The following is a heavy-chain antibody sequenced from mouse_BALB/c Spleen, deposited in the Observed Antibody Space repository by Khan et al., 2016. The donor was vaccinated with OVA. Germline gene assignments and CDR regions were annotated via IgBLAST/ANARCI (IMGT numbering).Heavy chain of an antibody. CDR2: IRYDGNS. Sequence: EVQLQESGPGLVKPSQSLSLTCSVTGYSIISGYFWNWIRQFPGNRLEWMGYIRYDGNSNYNPSLKNRISITRDTSKNQFFLKLNSVTPEDTATXYSARGGSSGPAWFAYWGQGTLVTVSA. D-gene: IGHD3-1*01. CDR1: GYSIISGYF. J-gene: IGHJ3*01. V-gene: IGHV3-6*02. CDR3: ARGGSSGPAWFAY.